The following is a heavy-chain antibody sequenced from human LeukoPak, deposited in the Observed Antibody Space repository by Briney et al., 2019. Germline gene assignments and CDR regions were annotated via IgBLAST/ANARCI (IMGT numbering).Heavy chain of an antibody. CDR3: ARHASVDGNWPRPLDY. Sequence: PSETLSLTCTVSRGSISSSPYYWGWIRQPPGKGLEWIGNIYYSGSTYYNPSLKTRVTISVDTSKNQFSLKLTSVTAADTAVYYCARHASVDGNWPRPLDYWGQGSLVTVSS. V-gene: IGHV4-39*01. D-gene: IGHD6-19*01. CDR1: RGSISSSPYY. CDR2: IYYSGST. J-gene: IGHJ4*02.